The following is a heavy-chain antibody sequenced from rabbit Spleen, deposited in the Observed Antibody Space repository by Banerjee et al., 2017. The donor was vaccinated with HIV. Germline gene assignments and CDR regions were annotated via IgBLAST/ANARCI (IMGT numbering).Heavy chain of an antibody. CDR1: GFSFSRDYD. Sequence: QSLEESGGDLVKPGASLTLTCTASGFSFSRDYDVCWVRQAPGKGLEWIACINAVTGKAVYASWAKGRITFSKTSSTTMTLQMTSLTAADTATYFCARDSGSSFSSYGMDLWGQGPWSPS. D-gene: IGHD8-1*01. V-gene: IGHV1S40*01. CDR2: INAVTGKA. CDR3: ARDSGSSFSSYGMDL. J-gene: IGHJ6*01.